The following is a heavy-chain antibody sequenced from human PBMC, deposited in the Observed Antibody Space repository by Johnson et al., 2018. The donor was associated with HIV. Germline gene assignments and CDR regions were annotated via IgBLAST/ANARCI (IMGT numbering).Heavy chain of an antibody. CDR2: ISYDCSDK. CDR1: GFTFSSYG. D-gene: IGHD4-17*01. V-gene: IGHV3-30*03. J-gene: IGHJ3*01. CDR3: ARDPLTLTTTLDAFDL. Sequence: QVQLVESGGGVVQPGRSLRLSCAASGFTFSSYGMNWVRQAPGKGLEWVAVISYDCSDKYYADSVKGRFTISRDSSQNTLYLQMNNLRAEDTAVYYCARDPLTLTTTLDAFDLWGQGTMVTVSA.